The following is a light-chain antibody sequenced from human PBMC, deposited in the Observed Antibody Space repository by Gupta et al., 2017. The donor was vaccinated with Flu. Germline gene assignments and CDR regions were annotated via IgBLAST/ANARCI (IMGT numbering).Light chain of an antibody. J-gene: IGLJ3*02. V-gene: IGLV1-51*01. Sequence: QSVLTQPPSVSAAPGQKVTISCSGSSSNIGNNYVSWYQQLPGTAPKPLIDDNNKRPQGSPDRFSGSKSGTSATMGITGLQTGDEADDDCGTWDSSRSAGHKVFGGGTKLTVL. CDR1: SSNIGNNY. CDR3: GTWDSSRSAGHKV. CDR2: DNN.